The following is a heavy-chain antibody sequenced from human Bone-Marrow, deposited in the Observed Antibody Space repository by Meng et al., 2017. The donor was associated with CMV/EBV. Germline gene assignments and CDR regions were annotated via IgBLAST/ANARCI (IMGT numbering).Heavy chain of an antibody. CDR1: GFTFDDYG. Sequence: GGSLRLSCSASGFTFDDYGMSWVRQAPGKGLVWVSRINSDGSSTSYADSVKGRFTISRDNAKNTLYLQMNSLRAEDTAVYYCARAPTIFGSRRAFDIWGQGTMVTVSS. V-gene: IGHV3-74*01. J-gene: IGHJ3*02. CDR3: ARAPTIFGSRRAFDI. CDR2: INSDGSST. D-gene: IGHD3-3*01.